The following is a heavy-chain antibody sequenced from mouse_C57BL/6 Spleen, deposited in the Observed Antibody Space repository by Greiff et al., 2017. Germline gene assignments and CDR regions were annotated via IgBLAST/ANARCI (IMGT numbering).Heavy chain of an antibody. V-gene: IGHV5-17*01. CDR3: ARGGSSYWYFDV. CDR1: GFTFSDYG. CDR2: ISSGSSTI. Sequence: EVKLVESGGGLVKPGGSLKLSCAVSGFTFSDYGMHWVRQAPEKGLEWVAYISSGSSTIYYADTVKGRFTISRDNAKNTLFLQMTSLRSEDTAMYYCARGGSSYWYFDVWGTGTTVTVSS. J-gene: IGHJ1*03. D-gene: IGHD1-1*01.